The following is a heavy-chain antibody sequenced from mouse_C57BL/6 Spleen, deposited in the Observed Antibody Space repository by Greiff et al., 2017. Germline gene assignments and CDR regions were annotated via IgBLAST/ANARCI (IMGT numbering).Heavy chain of an antibody. Sequence: VQLQQSGAELVKPGASVKISCKASGYAFSSYWMNWVKQRPGKGLEWIGQIYPGDGDTNYNGKFKGKATLTADKSSSTAYMQLSSLTSEDSAVYFCARPPSSLYAMDYWGQGTSVTVSS. CDR2: IYPGDGDT. V-gene: IGHV1-80*01. D-gene: IGHD1-1*01. J-gene: IGHJ4*01. CDR1: GYAFSSYW. CDR3: ARPPSSLYAMDY.